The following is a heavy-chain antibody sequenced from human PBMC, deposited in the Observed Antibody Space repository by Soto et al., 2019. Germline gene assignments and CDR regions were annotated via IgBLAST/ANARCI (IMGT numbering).Heavy chain of an antibody. D-gene: IGHD3-16*02. Sequence: QVQLVQSGAEVKKPGSSVKVSCKASGGTFSSYVISWVRQAPGQGLEWMGGIIPIFGTANYAQKFQGRVTITADKSTSTAYMELSSLRSEDTAVYYCARALYDYVWGSYRNFDYWGQGTLVTVSS. CDR2: IIPIFGTA. J-gene: IGHJ4*02. CDR3: ARALYDYVWGSYRNFDY. CDR1: GGTFSSYV. V-gene: IGHV1-69*06.